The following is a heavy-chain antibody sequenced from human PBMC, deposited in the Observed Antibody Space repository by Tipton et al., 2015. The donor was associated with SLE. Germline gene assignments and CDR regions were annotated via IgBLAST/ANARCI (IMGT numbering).Heavy chain of an antibody. CDR3: ARLTPWGYDY. J-gene: IGHJ4*02. Sequence: TLSLTCTVSGGSISGYFWSWLRQPPGKGLEWIGEINHSGSTNYNPSLKSRVTISVDTSKNQFSLSLISVTAADTAVYYCARLTPWGYDYWGPGMLVTVSS. CDR1: GGSISGYF. D-gene: IGHD7-27*01. V-gene: IGHV4-34*01. CDR2: INHSGST.